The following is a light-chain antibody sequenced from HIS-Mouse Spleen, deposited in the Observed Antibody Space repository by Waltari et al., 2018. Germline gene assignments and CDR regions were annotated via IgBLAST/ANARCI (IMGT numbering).Light chain of an antibody. CDR1: ALPKKY. CDR3: YSTDSSGNHRV. Sequence: SYELTQPPLVSVSPGQTARTTCPGDALPKKYSYWYQQKSGQAPVLVIYEDSKRPSGIPERFSGSSSGTMATLTISGAQVEDEADYYCYSTDSSGNHRVFGGGTKLTVL. CDR2: EDS. V-gene: IGLV3-10*01. J-gene: IGLJ2*01.